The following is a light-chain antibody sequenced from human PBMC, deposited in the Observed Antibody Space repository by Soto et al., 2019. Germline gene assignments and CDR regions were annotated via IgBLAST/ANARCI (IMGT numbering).Light chain of an antibody. CDR1: QSINDW. J-gene: IGKJ1*01. Sequence: DVQMTQSPSTLSASVGDRVAITCRASQSINDWLAWYQQKPGKAPKLLIYDVSSLESGVPSRFSGSGSGTEFTLTITSLQPDDFATYYCQQYNTYSPWTFGQGTKVDIK. CDR2: DVS. V-gene: IGKV1-5*01. CDR3: QQYNTYSPWT.